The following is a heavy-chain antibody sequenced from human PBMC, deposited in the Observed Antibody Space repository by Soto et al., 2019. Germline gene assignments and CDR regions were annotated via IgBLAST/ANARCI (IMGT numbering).Heavy chain of an antibody. J-gene: IGHJ5*02. D-gene: IGHD3-10*01. CDR3: ASPGSGSVYNWFDP. V-gene: IGHV4-39*01. CDR2: IYYSGST. CDR1: GGFISSSSYY. Sequence: QLQLQESGPGLVKPSETLSLTCTVSGGFISSSSYYWGWIRQPPGKGLEWIGSIYYSGSTYYNPSLKSRVTISVDTSKNQFSLKLSSVTAADTAVYYCASPGSGSVYNWFDPWGQGTLVTVSS.